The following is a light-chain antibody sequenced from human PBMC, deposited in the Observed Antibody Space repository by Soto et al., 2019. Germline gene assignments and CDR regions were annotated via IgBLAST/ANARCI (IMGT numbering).Light chain of an antibody. Sequence: EIVLTQSPATLSLSPGERATLSCRASQSVSSYLAWYQQKPGQAPSLHIYDASNRSTGIPARFRGRGSGTDFAFTISSLEPEDFAVYYCQQRSKWPPLTFRPRTSVNIK. V-gene: IGKV3-11*01. CDR1: QSVSSY. CDR3: QQRSKWPPLT. CDR2: DAS. J-gene: IGKJ3*01.